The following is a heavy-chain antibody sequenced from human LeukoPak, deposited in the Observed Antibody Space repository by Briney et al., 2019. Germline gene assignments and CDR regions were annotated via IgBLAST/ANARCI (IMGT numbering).Heavy chain of an antibody. CDR1: GYTFTSYG. CDR2: INPSGGST. Sequence: EASVKVSCKASGYTFTSYGISWVRQAPGQGLEWMGIINPSGGSTSYAQKFQGRVTMTRDTSTSTVYMELSSLRSEDTAVYYCARTDGVVALDYWGQGTLVTVSS. V-gene: IGHV1-46*01. J-gene: IGHJ4*02. D-gene: IGHD2-15*01. CDR3: ARTDGVVALDY.